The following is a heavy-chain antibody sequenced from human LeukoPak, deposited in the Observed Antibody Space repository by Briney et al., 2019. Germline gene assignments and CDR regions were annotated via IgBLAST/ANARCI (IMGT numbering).Heavy chain of an antibody. D-gene: IGHD1-14*01. CDR3: AYNRDFALDN. J-gene: IGHJ4*02. CDR1: GVPIASHSW. V-gene: IGHV4-4*02. Sequence: PSGTLSLTCAVSGVPIASHSWWSWVRQPPGKGLEWIGEIYHTGGANYKPSLKRRVTMSVDTSNNHFSLKLTSVTAADTAVYFCAYNRDFALDNWGQGTLVTVSS. CDR2: IYHTGGA.